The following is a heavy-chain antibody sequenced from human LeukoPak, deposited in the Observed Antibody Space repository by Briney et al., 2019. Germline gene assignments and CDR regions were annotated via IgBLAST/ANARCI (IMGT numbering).Heavy chain of an antibody. V-gene: IGHV3-23*01. CDR1: GFTFSSYA. CDR2: ISGSGGST. D-gene: IGHD2-21*02. Sequence: PGGSLRLSCAASGFTFSSYAMSWVRQAPGKGLEWVSAISGSGGSTYYADSVMGRFTISRDNAKNSLFLQMNGLGGEDTAVYYCARWVTSPHFGLDVWGQGTTVTVSS. J-gene: IGHJ6*02. CDR3: ARWVTSPHFGLDV.